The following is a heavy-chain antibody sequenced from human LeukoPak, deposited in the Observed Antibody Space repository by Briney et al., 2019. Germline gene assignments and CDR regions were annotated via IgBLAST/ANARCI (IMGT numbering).Heavy chain of an antibody. Sequence: SETLSLTCAVSGGSISSSNWWSWVRQPPGKGLEWIGEIYHSGSTNYNPSLKSRVTISVDTSKNQFPLKLSSVTAADTAVYYCAGNYYGSGSYYSEDRYWGQGTLVTVSS. CDR1: GGSISSSNW. V-gene: IGHV4-4*02. J-gene: IGHJ4*02. CDR2: IYHSGST. D-gene: IGHD3-10*01. CDR3: AGNYYGSGSYYSEDRY.